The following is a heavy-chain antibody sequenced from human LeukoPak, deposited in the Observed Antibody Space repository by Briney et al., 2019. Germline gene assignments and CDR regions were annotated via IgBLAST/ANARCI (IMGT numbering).Heavy chain of an antibody. CDR1: RFTFSIFA. V-gene: IGHV3-48*04. J-gene: IGHJ4*02. D-gene: IGHD6-19*01. Sequence: GGSLRLSCAASRFTFSIFAMNWVRQAPGKGLEWLSYISSSSSTIYYADSVKGRFTISRDNAKNSLYLQMNSLRAEDTAIYYCAREDSSGLDYWGQGTLVTVSS. CDR3: AREDSSGLDY. CDR2: ISSSSSTI.